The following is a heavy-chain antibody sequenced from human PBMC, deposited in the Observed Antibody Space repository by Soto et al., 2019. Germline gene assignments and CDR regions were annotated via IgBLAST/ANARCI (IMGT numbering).Heavy chain of an antibody. CDR3: AREDSSGSLDYFDY. Sequence: ASVQVSCKASGYTFTSYGLRWVRQAPRQGLEWLGRISAYNGNTNYAQKLQGRVTMTKDTSTRTAYMGLRSLRSDDTAVYYCAREDSSGSLDYFDYWGQGTLVTVSS. CDR2: ISAYNGNT. CDR1: GYTFTSYG. V-gene: IGHV1-18*04. J-gene: IGHJ4*02. D-gene: IGHD6-19*01.